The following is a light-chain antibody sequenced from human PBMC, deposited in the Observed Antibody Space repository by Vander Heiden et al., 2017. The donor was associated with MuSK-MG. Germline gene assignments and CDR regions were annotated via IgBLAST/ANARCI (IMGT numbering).Light chain of an antibody. CDR2: GKN. V-gene: IGLV3-19*01. CDR3: NSRDSSGNHPYVV. CDR1: SLRSYY. J-gene: IGLJ2*01. Sequence: SSELTQDPAVSVALGQTVRITCQGDSLRSYYASWYQQKPGQAPVLVIYGKNNRPSGIPDRFSGSSSGNTASLTITGAQAEDEADYYCNSRDSSGNHPYVVFGGGTKLT.